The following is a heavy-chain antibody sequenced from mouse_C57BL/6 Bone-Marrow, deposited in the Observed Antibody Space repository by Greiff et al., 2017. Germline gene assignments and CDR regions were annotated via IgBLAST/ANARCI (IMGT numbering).Heavy chain of an antibody. CDR1: GYTFTDYE. J-gene: IGHJ2*01. V-gene: IGHV1-15*01. CDR3: TLYGPEDY. D-gene: IGHD1-1*01. Sequence: QVQLQQPGAELVRPGASVTLSCKASGYTFTDYEMHWVKQTPVHGLEWIGAIDPETGGTAYNQKFKGKDILTADKSSSTAYMELRVLTSEDSAVYYCTLYGPEDYWGQGTTLTVSS. CDR2: IDPETGGT.